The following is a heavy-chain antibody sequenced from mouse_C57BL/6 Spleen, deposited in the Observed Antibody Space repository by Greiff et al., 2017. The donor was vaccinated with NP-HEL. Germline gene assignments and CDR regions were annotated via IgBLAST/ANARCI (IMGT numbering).Heavy chain of an antibody. CDR1: GFTFSSYA. V-gene: IGHV5-9-1*02. Sequence: EVMLVESGEGLVKPGGSLKLSCAASGFTFSSYAMSWVRQTPEKRLEWVAYISSGGDYIYYADTVKGRFTISRDNARNTLYLQMSSLKSEDTAMYYCTRGGVTTSFDYWGQGTTLTVSS. D-gene: IGHD2-2*01. CDR2: ISSGGDYI. CDR3: TRGGVTTSFDY. J-gene: IGHJ2*01.